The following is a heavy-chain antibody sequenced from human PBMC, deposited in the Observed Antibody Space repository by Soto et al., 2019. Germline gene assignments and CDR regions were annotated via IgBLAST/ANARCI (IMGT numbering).Heavy chain of an antibody. V-gene: IGHV3-21*01. CDR3: ARDSGMDV. J-gene: IGHJ6*02. CDR2: IRGFSPYT. Sequence: PGGSLRLSCISSGFTFRTYTMNWVRQAPGKGLEWVSGIRGFSPYTFYADSVKGRFTISRDNSKNTLYLQMNSLRAEDTAVYYCARDSGMDVWGQGTTVTVSS. CDR1: GFTFRTYT.